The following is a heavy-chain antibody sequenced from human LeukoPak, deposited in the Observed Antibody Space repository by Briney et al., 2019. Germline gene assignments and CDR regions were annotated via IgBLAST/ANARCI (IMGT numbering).Heavy chain of an antibody. CDR3: ARVIAVVGRDFDY. V-gene: IGHV3-11*01. J-gene: IGHJ4*02. CDR2: ITSGGSNI. Sequence: GGSLRLSCAASGFTFSDYYMAWIRQAPGKGLEWVSDITSGGSNINYADFVKGRFTISRDNAEKSLYLRMNGLRAEDTAVYYCARVIAVVGRDFDYWGQGTLVTVSS. CDR1: GFTFSDYY. D-gene: IGHD6-19*01.